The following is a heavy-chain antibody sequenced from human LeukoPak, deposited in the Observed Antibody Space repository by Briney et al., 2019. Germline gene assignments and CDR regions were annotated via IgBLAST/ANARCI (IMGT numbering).Heavy chain of an antibody. CDR2: MNPNSGNT. J-gene: IGHJ5*02. CDR1: GYTFTSYD. Sequence: ASVKVSCKASGYTFTSYDINWVRQATGQGLEWMGWMNPNSGNTGYAQKFQGRVTMTRNTSISTAYMELSSLRSEDTDVYYCARRRPGRQQQLVRGNWFDPWGQGTLVTVSS. V-gene: IGHV1-8*01. D-gene: IGHD6-13*01. CDR3: ARRRPGRQQQLVRGNWFDP.